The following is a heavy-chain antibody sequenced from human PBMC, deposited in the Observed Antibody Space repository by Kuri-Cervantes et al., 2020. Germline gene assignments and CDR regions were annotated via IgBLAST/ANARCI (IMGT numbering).Heavy chain of an antibody. J-gene: IGHJ4*02. CDR1: GFTFSSYS. D-gene: IGHD1-26*01. V-gene: IGHV3-21*01. CDR3: ARVRSDSGSYPYYFDY. CDR2: ISSSSSYI. Sequence: GESLKISCAASGFTFSSYSMNWVRQAPGKGLEWVSSISSSSSYIYYADSVKGRFAISRDNAKNSLYLQMNSLRAEDTAVYYCARVRSDSGSYPYYFDYWGQGTLVTVSS.